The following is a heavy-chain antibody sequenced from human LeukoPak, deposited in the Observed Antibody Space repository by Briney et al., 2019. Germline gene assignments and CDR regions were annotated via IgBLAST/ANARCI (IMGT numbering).Heavy chain of an antibody. CDR3: ARHSVRESSGYEHYYYYYYMDV. CDR2: IYPGDSDT. V-gene: IGHV5-51*01. CDR1: GYSFTSYW. J-gene: IGHJ6*03. Sequence: GESLKISCKGSGYSFTSYWIGWVRQMPGKGLEWMGIIYPGDSDTRYSPSFQGQVTISADKSISTAYLQWSSLKASDTAMYYCARHSVRESSGYEHYYYYYYMDVWGKGTTVTVSS. D-gene: IGHD5-12*01.